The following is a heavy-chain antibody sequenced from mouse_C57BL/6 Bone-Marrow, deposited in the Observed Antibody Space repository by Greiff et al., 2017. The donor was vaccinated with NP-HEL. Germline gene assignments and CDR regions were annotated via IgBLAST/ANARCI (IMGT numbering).Heavy chain of an antibody. Sequence: LVESGAELARPGASVKLSCKASGYTFTSYGISWVKQRTGQGLEWIGEIYPRGGNTYYNEKFKGKATLTADKSSSTAYMELRSLTSEDSAVYFCARGELLLRPFAYWGQGTLVTVSA. J-gene: IGHJ3*01. V-gene: IGHV1-81*01. CDR1: GYTFTSYG. CDR3: ARGELLLRPFAY. CDR2: IYPRGGNT. D-gene: IGHD1-1*01.